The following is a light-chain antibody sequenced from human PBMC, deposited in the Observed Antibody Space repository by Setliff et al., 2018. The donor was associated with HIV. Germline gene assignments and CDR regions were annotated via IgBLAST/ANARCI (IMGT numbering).Light chain of an antibody. J-gene: IGLJ1*01. V-gene: IGLV2-8*01. CDR2: EVN. CDR3: SSYAGSNTPYV. CDR1: SSDVGGYDY. Sequence: QSVLAQPPSASGSPGQSVTISCTGTSSDVGGYDYVSWYQQHPGKAPRLMIHEVNKRPSGVPDRFSGSKSDNTASLTVSGLQAEDEADYYCSSYAGSNTPYVFGTGTKVTVL.